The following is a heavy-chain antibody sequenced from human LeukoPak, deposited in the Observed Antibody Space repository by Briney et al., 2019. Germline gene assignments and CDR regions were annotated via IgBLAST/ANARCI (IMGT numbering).Heavy chain of an antibody. J-gene: IGHJ4*02. CDR2: ISSSSSTI. D-gene: IGHD3-3*01. CDR3: ARDRRKYDFWSGYGGFDY. CDR1: GFTFSSYA. Sequence: PGGSLRLSCAASGFTFSSYAMNWVRQAPGKGLEWVSYISSSSSTIYYADSVKGRFTISRDKAKNSLYLQMNSLRAEDTAVYYCARDRRKYDFWSGYGGFDYWGQGTLVTVSS. V-gene: IGHV3-48*01.